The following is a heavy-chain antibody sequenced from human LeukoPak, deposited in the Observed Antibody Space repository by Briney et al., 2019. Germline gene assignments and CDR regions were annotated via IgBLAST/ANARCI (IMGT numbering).Heavy chain of an antibody. V-gene: IGHV5-51*01. CDR3: ARASSGAAFDY. J-gene: IGHJ4*02. CDR1: GYTFTGYW. CDR2: IYPGDSDT. D-gene: IGHD6-19*01. Sequence: GESLKISCKGSGYTFTGYWIAWVRQMPGKGLEWMAIIYPGDSDTRYSPSFQGQVTISADKSISTAYLQWSSLKASDTAMHYCARASSGAAFDYWGQGTLVTVSS.